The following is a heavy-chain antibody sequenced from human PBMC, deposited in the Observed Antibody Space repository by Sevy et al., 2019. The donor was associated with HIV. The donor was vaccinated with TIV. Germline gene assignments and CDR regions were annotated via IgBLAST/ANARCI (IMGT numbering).Heavy chain of an antibody. J-gene: IGHJ6*02. CDR1: GDSISSYY. Sequence: SETLSLTCTVSGDSISSYYWSWIRQPPGKGLEWIGYIYYSGSTNYNPSLKSRVTISVDTSKNQFSLKLSSVTAADTAVYYCARDAIVVVTAIDGYYYGMDVWGQGTTVTVSS. CDR2: IYYSGST. D-gene: IGHD2-21*02. CDR3: ARDAIVVVTAIDGYYYGMDV. V-gene: IGHV4-59*01.